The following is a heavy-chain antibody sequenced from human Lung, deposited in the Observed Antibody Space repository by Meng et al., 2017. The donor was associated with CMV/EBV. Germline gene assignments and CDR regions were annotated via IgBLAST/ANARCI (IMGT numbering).Heavy chain of an antibody. V-gene: IGHV1-2*06. CDR1: GYTFTGYY. CDR2: ITPSSGGT. CDR3: VRANLGSADY. J-gene: IGHJ4*02. Sequence: VLDGGEVKKPGASVKGSCKASGYTFTGYYMHGLRQAPGQGLEWVGRITPSSGGTTYAQKFQGRVTMTRDTSISTAYMELSSLRSDDAAIYYCVRANLGSADYWGQGTLVTVSS. D-gene: IGHD7-27*01.